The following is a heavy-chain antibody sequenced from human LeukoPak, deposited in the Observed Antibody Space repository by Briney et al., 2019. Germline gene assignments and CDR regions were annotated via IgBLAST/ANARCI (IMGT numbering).Heavy chain of an antibody. CDR2: IYHSGST. D-gene: IGHD1-26*01. Sequence: PSETLSLTCAVSGYSISSGYYWGWIRQPPGKGLEWIGSIYHSGSTYYNPSLKSRVTISVDTSKNQLSLKLSSVTAADTAVYYCARESNNVGGRGAWGQGTLVTVSS. CDR1: GYSISSGYY. J-gene: IGHJ5*02. CDR3: ARESNNVGGRGA. V-gene: IGHV4-38-2*02.